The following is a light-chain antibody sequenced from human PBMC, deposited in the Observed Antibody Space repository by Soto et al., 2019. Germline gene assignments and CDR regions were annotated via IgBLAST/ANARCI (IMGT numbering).Light chain of an antibody. V-gene: IGLV2-18*01. CDR2: EVS. CDR1: NSNLGNNY. J-gene: IGLJ1*01. CDR3: SLYTSENAYV. Sequence: QSVLTQPPSVSAAPGQKVTISCSGTNSNLGNNYVSWYQQPPGTAPKLMIYEVSKRPSGVPDRFSGSKSGNTASLTISGLQAADEADYYCSLYTSENAYVFGTGTKVTVL.